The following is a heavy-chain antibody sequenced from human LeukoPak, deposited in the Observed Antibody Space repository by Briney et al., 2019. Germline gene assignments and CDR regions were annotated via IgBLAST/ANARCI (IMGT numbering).Heavy chain of an antibody. J-gene: IGHJ4*02. CDR1: GYTFTSNY. Sequence: ASVKVSCKASGYTFTSNYIHWVRQAPGQGREWMGMIYTRDGSTSYAQKFQGRVTVTRDTSTSTVHMELSGLRSEDTAVYYCARDQEGFDYWGQGTLVTVSS. V-gene: IGHV1-46*01. CDR3: ARDQEGFDY. CDR2: IYTRDGST.